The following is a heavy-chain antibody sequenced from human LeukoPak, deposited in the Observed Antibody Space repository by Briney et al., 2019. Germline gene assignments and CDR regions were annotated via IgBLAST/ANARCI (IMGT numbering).Heavy chain of an antibody. D-gene: IGHD3-16*01. CDR1: GSSITSVSPY. CDR2: IYYTGST. CDR3: ARRWGNIVGVTYEY. Sequence: SETLSLTCTISGSSITSVSPYWGWIRQPPGKGLEWIGYIYYTGSTYYSPSLRSRVTMSVHTSENQFSLRLNSVTAVDTAVYYCARRWGNIVGVTYEYWGQGTLVTVSS. V-gene: IGHV4-39*01. J-gene: IGHJ4*02.